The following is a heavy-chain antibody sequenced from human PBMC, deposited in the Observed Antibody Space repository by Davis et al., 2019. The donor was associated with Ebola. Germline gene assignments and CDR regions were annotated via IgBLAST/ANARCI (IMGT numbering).Heavy chain of an antibody. D-gene: IGHD3-3*01. J-gene: IGHJ4*02. CDR2: TYYNSKWYS. CDR3: ARGWLRGYLDY. V-gene: IGHV6-1*01. Sequence: PSETLSLTCAISGDSVSTAGWNWIRQSPSRGLEWLGRTYYNSKWYSDYAVSVKSRITINPDTSKNQFSLQLNSVTPEDTAVYYCARGWLRGYLDYWGQGTLVTVSS. CDR1: GDSVSTAG.